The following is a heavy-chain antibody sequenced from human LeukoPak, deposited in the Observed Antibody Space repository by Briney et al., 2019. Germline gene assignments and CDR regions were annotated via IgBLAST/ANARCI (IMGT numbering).Heavy chain of an antibody. V-gene: IGHV3-33*01. J-gene: IGHJ3*02. D-gene: IGHD3-22*01. CDR3: AREGYDSSGYPTPDAFDI. CDR2: IWYDGSNK. CDR1: GFTFSSYG. Sequence: GGALRLSCAASGFTFSSYGMHWVRQAPGKGLEWVAVIWYDGSNKYYADSVKGRFTISRDNSKNTKYLQMNSLRAEDTAVYYCAREGYDSSGYPTPDAFDIWGQGTMVTVSS.